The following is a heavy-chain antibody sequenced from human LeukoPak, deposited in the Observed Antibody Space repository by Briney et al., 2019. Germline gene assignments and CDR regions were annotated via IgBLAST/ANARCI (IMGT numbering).Heavy chain of an antibody. CDR3: ARDVEGGWFDP. J-gene: IGHJ5*02. CDR1: GYTFTSYG. D-gene: IGHD2-15*01. Sequence: ASVKVSCKASGYTFTSYGISWVRQAPGQGLEWMGGIIPIFGTANYAQKFQGRVTITTDESTSTAYMELSSLGSEDTAVYYCARDVEGGWFDPWGQGTLVTVSS. CDR2: IIPIFGTA. V-gene: IGHV1-69*05.